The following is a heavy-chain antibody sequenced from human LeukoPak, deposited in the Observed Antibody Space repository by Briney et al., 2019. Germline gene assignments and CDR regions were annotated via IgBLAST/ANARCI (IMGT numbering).Heavy chain of an antibody. CDR3: ATADALLRGVRH. CDR2: ISSSGGTI. D-gene: IGHD3-10*01. CDR1: RFTFSDYY. V-gene: IGHV3-11*01. J-gene: IGHJ1*01. Sequence: GGSLRLSCTAFRFTFSDYYMAWIRQAPGKGLEWISYISSSGGTIYYEDSVKGRLTISRDNAKNLLYLQMDSLSAEDTAVYYCATADALLRGVRHWGQGTLVTVSS.